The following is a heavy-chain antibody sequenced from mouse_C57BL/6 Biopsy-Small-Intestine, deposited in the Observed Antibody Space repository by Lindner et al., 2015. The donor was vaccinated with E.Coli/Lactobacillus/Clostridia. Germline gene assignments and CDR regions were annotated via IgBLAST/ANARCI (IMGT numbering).Heavy chain of an antibody. CDR1: GYTFTSYD. V-gene: IGHV1-85*01. CDR2: IYPRDGRS. Sequence: VQLQESGPELVKPGASVKLSCKASGYTFTSYDINWVKQRPGQGLEWIGYIYPRDGRSQCNEKFKGKATLTVDVSSNTAYMELLNLTSEDSAVYFCVKGFEFWGQGTTLTVSS. J-gene: IGHJ2*01. CDR3: VKGFEF.